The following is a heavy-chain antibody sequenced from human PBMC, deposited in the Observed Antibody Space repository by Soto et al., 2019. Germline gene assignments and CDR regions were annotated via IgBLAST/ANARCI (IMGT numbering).Heavy chain of an antibody. CDR2: IYHSGST. V-gene: IGHV4-4*02. CDR3: ARGADYDYVWGSYRYNGEFDY. D-gene: IGHD3-16*02. Sequence: SETLSLTCAVSGGSISSSNWWSWVRQPPGKGLEWFGEIYHSGSTNYNPSLKSRVTISVDKSKNQFSLKLSSVTAADTAVYYCARGADYDYVWGSYRYNGEFDYWGQGTLVTVSS. CDR1: GGSISSSNW. J-gene: IGHJ4*02.